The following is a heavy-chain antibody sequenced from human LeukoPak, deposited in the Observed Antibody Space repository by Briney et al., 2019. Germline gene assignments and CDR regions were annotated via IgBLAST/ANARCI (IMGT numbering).Heavy chain of an antibody. CDR1: GGSISSYY. V-gene: IGHV4-59*01. CDR2: IYYSGST. CDR3: ARDVFSRFDP. J-gene: IGHJ5*02. Sequence: SETLSLTCTVSGGSISSYYWSWIRQPPGKGLEWIGYIYYSGSTNYNPSLKSRVTISVVTSKNRFSLKLSSVTAADTAVYYCARDVFSRFDPWGQGTLVTVSS.